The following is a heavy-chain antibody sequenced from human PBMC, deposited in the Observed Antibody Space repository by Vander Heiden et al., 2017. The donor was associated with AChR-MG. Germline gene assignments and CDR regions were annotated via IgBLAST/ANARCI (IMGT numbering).Heavy chain of an antibody. D-gene: IGHD1-26*01. CDR3: ARWTGIVGATGADVGTHFDY. Sequence: EVQLVESGGGLVKPGGSLRLSCAASGFTFRSYSMNGVRQAPGKGLEWVSSISSSSSYIYYADSVKGRFTISRDNAKNSLYLQMNSLRAEDTAVYYCARWTGIVGATGADVGTHFDYWGQGPLVTVSS. CDR1: GFTFRSYS. J-gene: IGHJ4*02. V-gene: IGHV3-21*01. CDR2: ISSSSSYI.